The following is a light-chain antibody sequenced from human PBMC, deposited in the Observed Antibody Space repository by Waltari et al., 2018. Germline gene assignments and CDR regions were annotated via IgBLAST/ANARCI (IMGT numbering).Light chain of an antibody. CDR3: CSYAGSYSWL. J-gene: IGLJ3*02. Sequence: QSALTQPRSVSGSPGLSVTIPCVGRSSHVGNYNFVSWFQPHPGKAPNLLIFDVTKRPSGVPDRFSASKSGNTASLTISGLQSEDEADYYCCSYAGSYSWLFGGGTKVTVL. V-gene: IGLV2-11*01. CDR2: DVT. CDR1: SSHVGNYNF.